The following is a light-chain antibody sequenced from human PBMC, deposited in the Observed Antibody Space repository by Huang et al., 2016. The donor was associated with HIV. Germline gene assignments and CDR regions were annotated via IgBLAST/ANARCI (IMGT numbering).Light chain of an antibody. V-gene: IGKV3-15*01. J-gene: IGKJ1*01. Sequence: EIVMTQSPATLSVSPGERATLSCRASQSVSSNLAWYQHKPGQAPRLLIYAASARASGIPARVSGSGSGTEFTLTISSLQSEDFAVYYCHQYNNWPQTFGQGTKVEIK. CDR2: AAS. CDR1: QSVSSN. CDR3: HQYNNWPQT.